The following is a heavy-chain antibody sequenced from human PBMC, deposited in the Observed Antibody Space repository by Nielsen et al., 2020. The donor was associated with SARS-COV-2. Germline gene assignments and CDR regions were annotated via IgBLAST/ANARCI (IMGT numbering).Heavy chain of an antibody. J-gene: IGHJ4*02. D-gene: IGHD3-22*01. CDR1: GFTFDDYA. V-gene: IGHV3-9*01. CDR2: ISWNSGSI. CDR3: AKDIDYYDSSPTYDY. Sequence: SLKISCAASGFTFDDYAMHWVRQAPGKGLEWVSGISWNSGSIGYADSVKGRFTISRDNAKNSLYLQMNSLRAEDTALYYRAKDIDYYDSSPTYDYWGQGTLVTVSS.